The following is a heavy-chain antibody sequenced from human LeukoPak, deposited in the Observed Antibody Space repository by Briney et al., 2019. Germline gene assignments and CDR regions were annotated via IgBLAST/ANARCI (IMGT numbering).Heavy chain of an antibody. CDR3: ARQVLEMTAMYAFDI. CDR1: GGSIRTSSYY. J-gene: IGHJ3*02. V-gene: IGHV4-39*01. CDR2: IYYDGSP. Sequence: SETLSLTCTAPGGSIRTSSYYWGWIRQHPGKGLEWIESIYYDGSPYYNPSLKSRVTISVDTSKNQFSLKVRSVTAADTAAYYCARQVLEMTAMYAFDIWGQGTIVTVSS. D-gene: IGHD5-24*01.